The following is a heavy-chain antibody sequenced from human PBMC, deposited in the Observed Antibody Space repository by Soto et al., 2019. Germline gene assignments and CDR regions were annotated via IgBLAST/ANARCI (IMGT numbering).Heavy chain of an antibody. CDR1: GGSIRDYF. D-gene: IGHD4-17*01. J-gene: IGHJ4*02. Sequence: PSETLSLTCTVSGGSIRDYFWTWIRQPPGKGLEWIGYIYYSGRTNYNPSLKSRVSISVDTSKNHFSLQLMSVTAAVTAVHYCARVGGDDYGDYEGVDHCGQATLVTVSS. CDR3: ARVGGDDYGDYEGVDH. V-gene: IGHV4-59*01. CDR2: IYYSGRT.